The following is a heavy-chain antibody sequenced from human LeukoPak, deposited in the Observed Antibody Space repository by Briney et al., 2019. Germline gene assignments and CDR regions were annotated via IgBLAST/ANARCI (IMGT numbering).Heavy chain of an antibody. Sequence: GGSLRLSCAASGFTFSSFSTNWVRQAPGKGLEWLSYILHNSATIYYANSVKGRFTISRDNAKNSLYLQMNSLRAEDTAVYYCARAYYYGSGSYPDSWGQGTLVTVSS. CDR1: GFTFSSFS. D-gene: IGHD3-10*01. CDR2: ILHNSATI. V-gene: IGHV3-48*04. CDR3: ARAYYYGSGSYPDS. J-gene: IGHJ5*01.